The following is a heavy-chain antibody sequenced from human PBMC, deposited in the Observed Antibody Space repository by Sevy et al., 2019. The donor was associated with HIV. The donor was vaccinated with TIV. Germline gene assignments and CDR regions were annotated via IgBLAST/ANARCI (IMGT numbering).Heavy chain of an antibody. D-gene: IGHD1-1*01. Sequence: SETLSLTCAVYGGSLSGHYWSWIRQSPGKGLEWIGEINHSGSTNYNPSLKSRVTISVDTSKNQFSLKVSAVTAADTAVYFCSRGGVHGLGYFYGMDVWGQGTTVTVSS. CDR3: SRGGVHGLGYFYGMDV. J-gene: IGHJ6*02. V-gene: IGHV4-34*01. CDR2: INHSGST. CDR1: GGSLSGHY.